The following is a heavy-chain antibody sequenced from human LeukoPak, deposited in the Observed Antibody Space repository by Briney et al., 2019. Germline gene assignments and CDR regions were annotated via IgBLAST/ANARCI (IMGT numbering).Heavy chain of an antibody. CDR1: GGSISSYY. CDR3: ARDRNDDGDYLDAFDV. V-gene: IGHV4-59*12. CDR2: IYYSGST. Sequence: SETLSLTCTVSGGSISSYYWSWIRQPPGKGLEWIGYIYYSGSTNYNPSLKSRVTISVDTSKNQFSLKLSSVTAADTAVYYCARDRNDDGDYLDAFDVWGQGTMVTVSS. J-gene: IGHJ3*01. D-gene: IGHD4-17*01.